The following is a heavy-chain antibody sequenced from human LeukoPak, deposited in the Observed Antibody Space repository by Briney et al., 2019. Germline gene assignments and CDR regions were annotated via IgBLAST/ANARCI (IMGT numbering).Heavy chain of an antibody. V-gene: IGHV3-23*01. CDR1: GFTFSSYA. Sequence: GGSLGLSCAASGFTFSSYAMSWVRQAPGKGLEWVSAISGSGGSTYYADSVKGRFTISGDNSKNTLYLQMNSLRAEDTAVYYCATPYYDFWSGYSARDYWGQGTLVTVSS. D-gene: IGHD3-3*01. CDR3: ATPYYDFWSGYSARDY. CDR2: ISGSGGST. J-gene: IGHJ4*02.